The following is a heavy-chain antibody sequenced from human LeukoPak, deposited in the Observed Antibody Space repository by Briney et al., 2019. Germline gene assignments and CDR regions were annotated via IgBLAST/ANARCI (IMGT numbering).Heavy chain of an antibody. Sequence: ASVKVSCKASGCTFTGYYMHWVRQAPGQGLEWMGWINPNSGGTNYAQKFQGRVTMTRDTSISTAYMELSRLRSDDTAVYYCARDTLPTTYYYDSSGHTGDYWGQGTLVTVSS. J-gene: IGHJ4*02. D-gene: IGHD3-22*01. CDR2: INPNSGGT. V-gene: IGHV1-2*02. CDR3: ARDTLPTTYYYDSSGHTGDY. CDR1: GCTFTGYY.